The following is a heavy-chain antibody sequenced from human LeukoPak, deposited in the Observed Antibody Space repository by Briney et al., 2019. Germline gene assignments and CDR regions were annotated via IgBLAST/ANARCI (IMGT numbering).Heavy chain of an antibody. CDR1: GFTFSSYA. CDR3: ARGGSGSFLFDY. J-gene: IGHJ4*02. CDR2: ISYDGSNK. D-gene: IGHD1-26*01. Sequence: GGSLRLSCAASGFTFSSYAMHWVRQAPGKGLEWVAVISYDGSNKYYADSVKGLFTISRDNSKNTLYLQMNSLRAEDTAVYYCARGGSGSFLFDYWGQGTLVTVSS. V-gene: IGHV3-30-3*01.